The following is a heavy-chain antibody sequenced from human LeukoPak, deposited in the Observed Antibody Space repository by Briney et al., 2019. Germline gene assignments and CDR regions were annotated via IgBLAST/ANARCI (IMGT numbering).Heavy chain of an antibody. J-gene: IGHJ1*01. CDR1: GFTFDDYA. CDR2: ISWNSGSI. Sequence: PGGSLRLSCAASGFTFDDYAMHWVRQAPGKGLEWVSGISWNSGSIGYADSVKGRFTISRDNAKNSLYLQMNSLRAEDTALYYCAKAGIYGDYASYFQHWARAPWSPSPQ. D-gene: IGHD4-17*01. V-gene: IGHV3-9*01. CDR3: AKAGIYGDYASYFQH.